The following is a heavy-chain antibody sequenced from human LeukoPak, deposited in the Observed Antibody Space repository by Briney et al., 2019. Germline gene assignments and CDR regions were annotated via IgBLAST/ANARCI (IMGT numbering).Heavy chain of an antibody. Sequence: PGGSTRLSCVASGFTFRSYAINWVRQAPGKGLEWVSGISGGGTGTYYADSVKGRFTISRDNSKNTVYLQMTSLTAEDTAIYYCAKDSDTPGFFDYWGQGTPVTVSS. CDR2: ISGGGTGT. CDR1: GFTFRSYA. V-gene: IGHV3-23*01. CDR3: AKDSDTPGFFDY. J-gene: IGHJ4*02. D-gene: IGHD2-2*02.